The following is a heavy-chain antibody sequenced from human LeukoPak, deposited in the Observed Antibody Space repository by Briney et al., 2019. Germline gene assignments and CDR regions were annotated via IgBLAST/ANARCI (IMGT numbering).Heavy chain of an antibody. CDR2: ISSSSSYI. V-gene: IGHV3-21*04. Sequence: GGSLRLSCAASGFTYSSYSMNWVRQAPGKGLEWVSSISSSSSYIYYADSVKGRFTISRDNAKNSLYLQMNSLRAEDTAVYYCARRAGAYSHPYDYWGQGTLVTVSS. CDR3: ARRAGAYSHPYDY. J-gene: IGHJ4*02. D-gene: IGHD4/OR15-4a*01. CDR1: GFTYSSYS.